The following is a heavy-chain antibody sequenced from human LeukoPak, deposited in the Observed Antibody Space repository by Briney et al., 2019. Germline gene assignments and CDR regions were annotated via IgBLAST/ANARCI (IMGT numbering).Heavy chain of an antibody. V-gene: IGHV3-11*01. CDR1: GFTFSDYY. J-gene: IGHJ5*02. D-gene: IGHD6-13*01. Sequence: GGSLRLSCAVSGFTFSDYYMSWIRQAPGKGLEWLSYISSSGNTIYYADSVKGRFTISRDNAKNSLYLQMNSLRVEDTAVYYCARGRNAYSSSRPGGFDPWGQGTLVTVSS. CDR3: ARGRNAYSSSRPGGFDP. CDR2: ISSSGNTI.